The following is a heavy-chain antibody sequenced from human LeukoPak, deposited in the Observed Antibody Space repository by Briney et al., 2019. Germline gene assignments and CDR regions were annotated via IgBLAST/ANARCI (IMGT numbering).Heavy chain of an antibody. J-gene: IGHJ6*02. CDR1: GGTFSSYA. V-gene: IGHV1-69*13. CDR2: IIPIFGIA. D-gene: IGHD1/OR15-1a*01. Sequence: ASVKVSCKASGGTFSSYAISWVRQAPGQGLEWMGGIIPIFGIANYAQKFQGRVTITADESTSTAYMELSSLRSEDTAVYYCARDPNSPYGMDVWGQGTTVTVSS. CDR3: ARDPNSPYGMDV.